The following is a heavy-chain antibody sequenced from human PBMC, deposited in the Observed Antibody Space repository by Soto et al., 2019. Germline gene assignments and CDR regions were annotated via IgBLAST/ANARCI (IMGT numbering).Heavy chain of an antibody. V-gene: IGHV1-3*01. D-gene: IGHD5-18*01. CDR1: GYSIARNG. Sequence: ASGKVSWKECGYSIARNGMHWLRQAPGQRLEWMGWINAGNGNTKYSQKFQGRVTITRDTSASTAYMELSSLRSEDTAVYFCARVFVGLVSYGFSGFYAMVVRGQ. J-gene: IGHJ6*02. CDR2: INAGNGNT. CDR3: ARVFVGLVSYGFSGFYAMVV.